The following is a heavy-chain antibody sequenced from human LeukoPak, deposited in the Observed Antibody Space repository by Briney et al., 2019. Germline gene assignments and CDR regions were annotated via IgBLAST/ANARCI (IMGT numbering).Heavy chain of an antibody. CDR1: GFTFDDYA. CDR3: AKGPGYYDSSGSTDY. D-gene: IGHD3-22*01. Sequence: HTGRSLRLSCAASGFTFDDYAMHWVRQAPGKGLEWVSGISWNSGSIGYADSVKGRFTISRDNAKSSLFLQMNSLRAEDTALYYCAKGPGYYDSSGSTDYWGQGTLVTVSS. J-gene: IGHJ4*02. V-gene: IGHV3-9*01. CDR2: ISWNSGSI.